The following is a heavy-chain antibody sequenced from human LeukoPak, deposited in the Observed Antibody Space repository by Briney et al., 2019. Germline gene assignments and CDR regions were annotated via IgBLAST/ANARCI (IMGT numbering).Heavy chain of an antibody. D-gene: IGHD4-11*01. CDR2: SHWDDEA. CDR3: AVRRVPHGARIHRRSDFSSHFVF. Sequence: SGPTLVNPTQTLTVTCTISGLALNSGGVRVGWIRQPPGKTLERLGRSHWDDEAHYNPSRKSRLTITKTTNKNQVVLTLTSLESVDAATYCRAVRRVPHGARIHRRSDFSSHFVFWGLGTLVSVSS. CDR1: GLALNSGGVR. V-gene: IGHV2-5*02. J-gene: IGHJ4*02.